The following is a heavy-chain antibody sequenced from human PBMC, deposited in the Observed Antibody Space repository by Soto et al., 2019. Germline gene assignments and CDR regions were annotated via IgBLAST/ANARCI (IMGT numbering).Heavy chain of an antibody. CDR3: ARGLEADNWFDP. V-gene: IGHV1-69*13. D-gene: IGHD3-3*01. CDR1: GGTFSSYA. Sequence: SVKVSCKASGGTFSSYAISWVRQAPGQGLEWMGGIIPIFGTANYAQKFQGRITITADESKSTAYMELSSLRSEDTAVYYCARGLEADNWFDPWGQGTLVTVSS. J-gene: IGHJ5*02. CDR2: IIPIFGTA.